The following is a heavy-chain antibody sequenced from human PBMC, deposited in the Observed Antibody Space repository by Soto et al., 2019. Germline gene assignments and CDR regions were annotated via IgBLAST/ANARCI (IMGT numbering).Heavy chain of an antibody. Sequence: EVQLLESGGGVVQPGGSLRLSCAASGFTFSAYAMSWVRQAPGKGLQWVSGVGGSDTDKHYADSVRGRFTVSRDNSKNTLYLQMNSLRVDDTAVYYCAKAATAVNGVWDPFDMWGQGTEVTVSS. CDR1: GFTFSAYA. CDR3: AKAATAVNGVWDPFDM. D-gene: IGHD2-8*01. V-gene: IGHV3-23*05. J-gene: IGHJ3*02. CDR2: VGGSDTDK.